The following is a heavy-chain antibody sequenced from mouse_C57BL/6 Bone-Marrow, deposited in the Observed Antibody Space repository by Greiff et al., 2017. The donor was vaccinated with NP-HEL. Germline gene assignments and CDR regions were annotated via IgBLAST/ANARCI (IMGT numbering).Heavy chain of an antibody. CDR2: ISTGSSTL. CDR3: ARTGSFAY. J-gene: IGHJ3*01. CDR1: GFTFSDYG. V-gene: IGHV5-17*01. Sequence: EVQLVESGGGLVKPGGSLKLSCAASGFTFSDYGMHWVRQAPEKGLEWVAYISTGSSTLYYADTVKGRFTISRDSAKNTRFLQMTSLRSEDTARYYCARTGSFAYWGQGTLVTVSA. D-gene: IGHD4-1*01.